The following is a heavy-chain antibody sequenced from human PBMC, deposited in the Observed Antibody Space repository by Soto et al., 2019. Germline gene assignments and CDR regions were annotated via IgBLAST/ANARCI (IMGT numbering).Heavy chain of an antibody. J-gene: IGHJ4*02. CDR3: ARGALLRFGDRTLGRNYYFDY. CDR1: GGSISSGGYY. D-gene: IGHD3-10*01. Sequence: QVQLQESGPGLVKPSQTLSLTCTVSGGSISSGGYYWSWIRQHPGKGLEWIGYIYYSGSTYYNPSLKSRVTISVDTSKNQSSLKLSSVTAADTAVYYCARGALLRFGDRTLGRNYYFDYWGQGTLVTVSS. V-gene: IGHV4-31*03. CDR2: IYYSGST.